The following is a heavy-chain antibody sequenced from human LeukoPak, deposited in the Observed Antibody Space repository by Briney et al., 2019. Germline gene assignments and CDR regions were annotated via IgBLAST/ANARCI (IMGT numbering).Heavy chain of an antibody. V-gene: IGHV4-34*01. Sequence: SETLSLTCVVYGGSFSSYYWTWIRQPPGKGLEWIGEITHSGSTYYNPSLKSRVTISVDTSKNQFSLKLTSVTAADTAVYYCARLYLPATRFDYWGQGTLVTVSS. CDR3: ARLYLPATRFDY. CDR1: GGSFSSYY. J-gene: IGHJ4*02. CDR2: ITHSGST. D-gene: IGHD5-24*01.